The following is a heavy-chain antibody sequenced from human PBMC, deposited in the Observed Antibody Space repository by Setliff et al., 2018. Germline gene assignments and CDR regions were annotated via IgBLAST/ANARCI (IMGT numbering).Heavy chain of an antibody. CDR3: ATGDFYYYMVV. CDR2: IYYSGIT. V-gene: IGHV4-59*11. J-gene: IGHJ6*03. Sequence: SETLSLTCTVSGGSISSHYWSWIRQPPGKGLEWIGYIYYSGITNYNPSLKSRVTISVDTSKNQFSLKLSSVTAADTAVYFCATGDFYYYMVVWGKGTTVTVSS. CDR1: GGSISSHY.